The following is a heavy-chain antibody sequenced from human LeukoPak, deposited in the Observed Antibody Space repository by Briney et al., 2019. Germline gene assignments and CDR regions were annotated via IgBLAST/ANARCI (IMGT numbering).Heavy chain of an antibody. CDR1: GFTFSSYG. CDR3: AKDARLNYDILTGVFDY. J-gene: IGHJ4*02. V-gene: IGHV3-30*18. Sequence: GGSLRLSCAASGFTFSSYGMHWVRQAPGKGLEWVAVISYDGSNKYYADSVKGRFTISRDNSKNTLYLQMNSLRAEDTAVYYCAKDARLNYDILTGVFDYWGQGTLVTVSS. CDR2: ISYDGSNK. D-gene: IGHD3-9*01.